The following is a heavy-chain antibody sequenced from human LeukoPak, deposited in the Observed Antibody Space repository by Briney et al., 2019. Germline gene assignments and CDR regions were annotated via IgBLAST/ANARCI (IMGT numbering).Heavy chain of an antibody. CDR2: MNPNSGNT. D-gene: IGHD3-16*02. V-gene: IGHV1-8*01. CDR1: GYTFTSYD. CDR3: ARVKVFMITFGGVIVSYYYMDV. J-gene: IGHJ6*03. Sequence: ASVKVSCKASGYTFTSYDINWVRQATGQGLEWMGWMNPNSGNTGYAQKFQGRVTMTRNTSISTAYMELSSLRSEDTAVYYCARVKVFMITFGGVIVSYYYMDVWGKGTTVTVSS.